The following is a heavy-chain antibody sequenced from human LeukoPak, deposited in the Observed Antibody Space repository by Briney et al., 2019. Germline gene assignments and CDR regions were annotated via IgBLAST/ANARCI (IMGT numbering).Heavy chain of an antibody. CDR1: GYTFAGYY. CDR2: INPNSGDT. J-gene: IGHJ5*02. V-gene: IGHV1-2*02. D-gene: IGHD6-25*01. Sequence: ASVKVSRKASGYTFAGYYMHWVRQAPGQGLEWMGWINPNSGDTNNAQKFQGRVTTTSDTSISTAYMELSRLRSDDTAVYYCARGVAAVVNWFDPWGQGTLVTVSS. CDR3: ARGVAAVVNWFDP.